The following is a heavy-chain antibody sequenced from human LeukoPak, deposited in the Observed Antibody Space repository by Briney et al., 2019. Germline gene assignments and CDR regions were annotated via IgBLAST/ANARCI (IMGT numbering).Heavy chain of an antibody. Sequence: SETLSLTCTVSGGSISSYYWSWIRQPPGKGLEWIGYIYYSGSTNYNPSLKSRVTISVDTSKNQFSLKLNSVTAADTAVYYCARVQRGSGSILDYWGQGTLVTVSS. CDR3: ARVQRGSGSILDY. CDR2: IYYSGST. V-gene: IGHV4-59*08. J-gene: IGHJ4*02. CDR1: GGSISSYY. D-gene: IGHD3-10*01.